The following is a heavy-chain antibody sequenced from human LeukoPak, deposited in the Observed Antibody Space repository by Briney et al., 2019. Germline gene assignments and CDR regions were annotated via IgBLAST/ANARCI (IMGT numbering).Heavy chain of an antibody. Sequence: PSETLSLTCTVSGGSISSYYWSWIRQPPGKGLEWIGYIYYSGSTNYNPSLKSRVTISVDTSKNQFSLKLSSVAAADTAVYYCAGSDHYYYYYMDVWGKGTTVTISS. D-gene: IGHD1-26*01. CDR1: GGSISSYY. CDR2: IYYSGST. V-gene: IGHV4-59*01. CDR3: AGSDHYYYYYMDV. J-gene: IGHJ6*03.